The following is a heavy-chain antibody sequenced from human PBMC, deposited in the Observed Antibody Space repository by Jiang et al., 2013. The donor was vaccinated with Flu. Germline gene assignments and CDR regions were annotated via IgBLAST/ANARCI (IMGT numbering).Heavy chain of an antibody. D-gene: IGHD2-21*02. Sequence: YSFTSYWIGWVRQMPGKGLEWMGIIYPGDSDTRYSPSFQGQVTISADKSISTAYLQWSSLKASDTAMYYCARHEDYCGGDCYGGQYYFDYWGQGTLVTVSS. J-gene: IGHJ4*02. CDR1: YSFTSYW. V-gene: IGHV5-51*01. CDR2: IYPGDSDT. CDR3: ARHEDYCGGDCYGGQYYFDY.